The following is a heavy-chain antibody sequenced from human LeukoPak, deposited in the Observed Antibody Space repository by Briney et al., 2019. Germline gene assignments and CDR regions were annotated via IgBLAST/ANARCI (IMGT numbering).Heavy chain of an antibody. D-gene: IGHD1-26*01. V-gene: IGHV3-23*01. J-gene: IGHJ4*02. CDR1: GFTFSHHG. CDR3: AKGPPRYGGSYYFDY. CDR2: IRGNGITT. Sequence: PGGSLRLSCAASGFTFSHHGMNWVRQAPGKGLEWVSGIRGNGITTYYADSVKGRFTISRDNSKNTLYLQMNSLRAEDTAVYYCAKGPPRYGGSYYFDYWGQGTLVTVSS.